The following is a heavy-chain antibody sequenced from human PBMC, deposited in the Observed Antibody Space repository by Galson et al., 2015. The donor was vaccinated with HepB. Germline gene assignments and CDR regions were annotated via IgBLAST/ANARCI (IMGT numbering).Heavy chain of an antibody. J-gene: IGHJ4*02. Sequence: SVKVSCKASGGTFSSYAISWVRQAPGQGLEWMGGIIPIFGTANYAQKFQGRVTITADKSTSTAYMELSSLRSEDTAVYYCARTMVRGVIIKGDFDYWGQGTLVTVSS. CDR2: IIPIFGTA. V-gene: IGHV1-69*06. CDR1: GGTFSSYA. CDR3: ARTMVRGVIIKGDFDY. D-gene: IGHD3-10*01.